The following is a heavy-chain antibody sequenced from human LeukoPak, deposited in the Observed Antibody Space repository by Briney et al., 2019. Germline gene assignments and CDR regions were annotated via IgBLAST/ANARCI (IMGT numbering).Heavy chain of an antibody. J-gene: IGHJ4*02. CDR2: INGGGSGI. Sequence: GGSLRLSCAASGFTFSSYGMHWVRQAPGKGLVWASRINGGGSGITYADSVKGRFTISRDNAKNTLYLQMNSLRVDDTAVYYCARKDYDTSGYFDLDYWGQGTLVTVSS. D-gene: IGHD3-22*01. CDR1: GFTFSSYG. CDR3: ARKDYDTSGYFDLDY. V-gene: IGHV3-74*01.